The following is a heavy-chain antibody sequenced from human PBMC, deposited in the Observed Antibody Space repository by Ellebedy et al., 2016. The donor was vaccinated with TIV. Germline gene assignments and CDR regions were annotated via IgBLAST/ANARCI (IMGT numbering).Heavy chain of an antibody. CDR3: ANNGRDYGDPRAYSY. CDR1: GFTFFNYA. J-gene: IGHJ4*02. D-gene: IGHD4-17*01. CDR2: ISGSDGST. Sequence: GGSLRLXCAASGFTFFNYAMTWVRQAPGKGLEWVSAISGSDGSTYYADSVEGRFTISRDNSKNTLYLQMNSLRAEDTAVYYCANNGRDYGDPRAYSYWGQGTLVTVSS. V-gene: IGHV3-23*01.